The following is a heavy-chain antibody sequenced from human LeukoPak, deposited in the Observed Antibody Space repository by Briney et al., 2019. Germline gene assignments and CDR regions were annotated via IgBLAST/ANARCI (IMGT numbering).Heavy chain of an antibody. CDR1: GFTFSSYA. Sequence: QPGGSLRLSCAASGFTFSSYAMHWVRQAPGKGLEWVAVISYDGSNKYYADSVKGRFTISRDNSKNTLYLQMNSLRAEDTAVYYCARDTEEWELRLDYWGQGTLVTVSS. V-gene: IGHV3-30-3*01. CDR2: ISYDGSNK. J-gene: IGHJ4*02. D-gene: IGHD1-26*01. CDR3: ARDTEEWELRLDY.